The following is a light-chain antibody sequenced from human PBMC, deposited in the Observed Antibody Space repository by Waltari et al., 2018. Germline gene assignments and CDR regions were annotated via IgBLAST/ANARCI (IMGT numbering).Light chain of an antibody. Sequence: QTVVTQEPSFSVSPGGTVTLTCCLSSCSVATNYYPSWYQQTPGQAPRTLIYSTNTRASGVPDRFSGSILGNKAALTITGAQAEDESDYYCVLYVGSGIRVFGGGTKLTVL. CDR2: STN. CDR1: SCSVATNYY. V-gene: IGLV8-61*01. J-gene: IGLJ3*02. CDR3: VLYVGSGIRV.